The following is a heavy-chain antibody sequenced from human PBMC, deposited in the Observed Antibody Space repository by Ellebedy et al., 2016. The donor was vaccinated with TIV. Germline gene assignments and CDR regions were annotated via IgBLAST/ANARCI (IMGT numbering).Heavy chain of an antibody. CDR2: IYYSGST. CDR3: ARGVWQQPVSYGIDI. D-gene: IGHD6-13*01. CDR1: DGSISSYY. V-gene: IGHV4-59*01. Sequence: MPGGSLRLSCTVSDGSISSYYWSWIRQPPGKGLEWIGYIYYSGSTNYNPSLKSRVTISVDTSKNQFSLKLSSVTAADTAVYYCARGVWQQPVSYGIDIWGQGTMVTVSS. J-gene: IGHJ3*02.